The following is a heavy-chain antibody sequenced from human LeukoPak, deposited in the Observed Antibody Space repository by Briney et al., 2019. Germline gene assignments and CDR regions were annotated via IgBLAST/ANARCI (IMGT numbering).Heavy chain of an antibody. CDR1: GGSISSSSYY. CDR2: IYDSGST. D-gene: IGHD3-22*01. Sequence: SETLSLTCTVSGGSISSSSYYWGRLRQPPEKGLEWIVSIYDSGSTYYNPSLNRRITISVDTSKSHFSLKLSSVTAADTAVYYCACILFDSSYYYNTDYWGQGTLVTVSS. V-gene: IGHV4-39*02. CDR3: ACILFDSSYYYNTDY. J-gene: IGHJ4*02.